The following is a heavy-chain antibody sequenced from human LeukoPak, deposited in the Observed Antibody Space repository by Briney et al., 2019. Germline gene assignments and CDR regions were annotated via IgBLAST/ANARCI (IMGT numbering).Heavy chain of an antibody. CDR3: ARRPLQLPRGYFQH. J-gene: IGHJ1*01. D-gene: IGHD2-2*01. V-gene: IGHV4-30-4*08. CDR2: IYYSGST. Sequence: PSQTLSLTCTVSGGSISSGDYYWSWIRQPPGKGLEWIGYIYYSGSTYYNPSLKSRVTISVDTSKNQFSLKLSSVTAADTAVYYCARRPLQLPRGYFQHWGQGTLVTVSS. CDR1: GGSISSGDYY.